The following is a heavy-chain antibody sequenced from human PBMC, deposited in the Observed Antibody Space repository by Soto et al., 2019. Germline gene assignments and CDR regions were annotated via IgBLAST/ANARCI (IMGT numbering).Heavy chain of an antibody. J-gene: IGHJ6*02. D-gene: IGHD3-16*01. CDR3: ARVPSPFDFYYAMDV. Sequence: SETLSLTCTVSGDSTGSCNKYWSWIRQAPGKGLEWIGYIFSSGTTYYNPSLKSRLTMSLDTSQNQFSLKLNSVTAADTAVYFCARVPSPFDFYYAMDVWGQGTTVTVSS. CDR1: GDSTGSCNKY. CDR2: IFSSGTT. V-gene: IGHV4-30-4*02.